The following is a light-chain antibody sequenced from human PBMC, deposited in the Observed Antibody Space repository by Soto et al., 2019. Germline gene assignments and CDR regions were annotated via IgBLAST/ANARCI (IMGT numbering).Light chain of an antibody. Sequence: DIQMTQSPSSVSASVGDTVSITCRASQGINNWLAWYQQKPGKAPQVLIYAASSLQSGVPSRFSGSGFGTDFTLTITSLQPEDFATDFCQQANNFPLTFGGGTKIEIK. CDR2: AAS. V-gene: IGKV1-12*01. CDR1: QGINNW. J-gene: IGKJ4*01. CDR3: QQANNFPLT.